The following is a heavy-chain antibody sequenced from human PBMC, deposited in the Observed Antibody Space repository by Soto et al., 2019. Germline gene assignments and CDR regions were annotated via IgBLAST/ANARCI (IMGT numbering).Heavy chain of an antibody. CDR2: INHSGST. Sequence: SETLSLTCAVYGGSFSGYYWSWIRQPPGKGLEWIGEINHSGSTNYNPSLKSRVTISVDTSKNQFSLKLSSVTAADTAVYYCARGYCSGGSCYFWNPKVPHDAFDIWGQGTMVTASS. D-gene: IGHD2-15*01. CDR3: ARGYCSGGSCYFWNPKVPHDAFDI. CDR1: GGSFSGYY. V-gene: IGHV4-34*01. J-gene: IGHJ3*02.